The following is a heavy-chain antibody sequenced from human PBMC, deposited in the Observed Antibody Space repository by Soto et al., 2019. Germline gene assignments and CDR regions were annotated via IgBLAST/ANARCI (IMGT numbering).Heavy chain of an antibody. J-gene: IGHJ6*02. D-gene: IGHD6-19*01. CDR3: ASTAYSSGWPYYYYYGMDV. CDR2: IFPIFGTA. Sequence: QVQLVQSGAEVKKPGSSVKVSCKASGGTFSSYAISWVRQAPGQGPEWMGGIFPIFGTANYAQKFQGRVTITTDKSTSKAYMELSSLRSEDTAVYYCASTAYSSGWPYYYYYGMDVWGQGTTVTVSS. V-gene: IGHV1-69*06. CDR1: GGTFSSYA.